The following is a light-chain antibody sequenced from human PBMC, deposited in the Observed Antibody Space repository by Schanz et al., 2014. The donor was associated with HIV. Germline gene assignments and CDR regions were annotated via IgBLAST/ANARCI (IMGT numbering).Light chain of an antibody. CDR1: SSDVGGYNY. CDR3: CSYAGSLVV. CDR2: DVT. Sequence: QSALTQPASVSGAPGQSVAISCTGTSSDVGGYNYVSWYQQHPGKAPKLMIYDVTKRPSGVPDRFSGSKSGTSATLVISGLRSEDEADYYCCSYAGSLVVFGGGTKLTVL. V-gene: IGLV2-11*01. J-gene: IGLJ2*01.